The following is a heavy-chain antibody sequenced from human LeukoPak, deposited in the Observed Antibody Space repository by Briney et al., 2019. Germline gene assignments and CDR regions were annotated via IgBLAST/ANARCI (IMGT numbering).Heavy chain of an antibody. CDR2: ISSSGGST. CDR3: AKRGMTTIKEGFDY. V-gene: IGHV3-23*01. CDR1: GFTFSTYA. Sequence: PGGSLRLSCAASGFTFSTYAMSWVRQAPGKGLQWVSAISSSGGSTYYADSVKGRFTISRDNSKNTLYLQINSLRAEDTAVYYCAKRGMTTIKEGFDYWGQGTLVTVSS. J-gene: IGHJ4*02. D-gene: IGHD5-24*01.